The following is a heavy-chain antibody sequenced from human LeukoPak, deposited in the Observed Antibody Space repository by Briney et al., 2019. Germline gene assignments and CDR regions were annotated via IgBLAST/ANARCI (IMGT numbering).Heavy chain of an antibody. J-gene: IGHJ4*02. CDR2: IYSGGTT. CDR3: ATMGSTGWSFDY. CDR1: GFTVSSNY. D-gene: IGHD6-19*01. Sequence: PGGSLRLSCAASGFTVSSNYMSWVPQAPGKGLEWVSVIYSGGTTYYADSVRDRFTISRDISKNTLYLQINSLRAEDTAVYYCATMGSTGWSFDYWGQGSLVTVSS. V-gene: IGHV3-53*01.